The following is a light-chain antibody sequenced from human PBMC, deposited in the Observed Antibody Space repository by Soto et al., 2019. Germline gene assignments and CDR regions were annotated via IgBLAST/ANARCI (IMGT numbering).Light chain of an antibody. CDR3: SSNTRSRTYV. V-gene: IGLV2-14*01. J-gene: IGLJ1*01. CDR1: SSEVGGYHF. Sequence: QSALTQPASVSGSPGQSITISCTGTSSEVGGYHFVSWYQQHPGTAPKLMIYEVSNRHSGVSTRFSGSKSGNTASLTISGLQAEDEADYYCSSNTRSRTYVFGSGTKLTVL. CDR2: EVS.